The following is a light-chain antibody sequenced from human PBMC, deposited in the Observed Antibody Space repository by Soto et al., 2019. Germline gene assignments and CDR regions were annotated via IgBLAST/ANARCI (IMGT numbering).Light chain of an antibody. CDR3: QQYNNWPRT. V-gene: IGKV3-15*01. CDR1: QSVSSN. J-gene: IGKJ1*01. Sequence: EIVMTQSPATLSVSPGERATLSCRASQSVSSNLAWYQQKPGQAPRLLMYGVSTRATGIPARFSGCGSGTEFTLTISSLQSEDFAVYYCQQYNNWPRTFGQGTKVEIK. CDR2: GVS.